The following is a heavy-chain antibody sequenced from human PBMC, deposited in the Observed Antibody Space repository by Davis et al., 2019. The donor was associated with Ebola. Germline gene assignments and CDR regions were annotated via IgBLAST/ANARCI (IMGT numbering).Heavy chain of an antibody. Sequence: GESLKISCAASGFTFSSYAMHWVRQAPGKGLEWVAVISYDGSNKYYADSVKGRFTISRDNSKNTLYLQMNSLRAEDTALYYCAKDISPTVTSSYYYYGMDVWGQGTTVTVSS. D-gene: IGHD4-17*01. CDR1: GFTFSSYA. CDR2: ISYDGSNK. V-gene: IGHV3-30-3*01. J-gene: IGHJ6*02. CDR3: AKDISPTVTSSYYYYGMDV.